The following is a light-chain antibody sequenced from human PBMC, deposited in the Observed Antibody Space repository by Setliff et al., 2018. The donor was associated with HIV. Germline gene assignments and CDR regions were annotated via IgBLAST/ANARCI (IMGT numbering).Light chain of an antibody. Sequence: SYALTQPPSVSVAPGKTARITCGGNNIGSKSVHWHQQKPGQAPVLVVYDDSDRPSGIPERFSGSNSGNTATLTISRVEAGDEADYYCQVWDSSSDHHYVFGTGTKVTVL. J-gene: IGLJ1*01. CDR3: QVWDSSSDHHYV. CDR2: DDS. CDR1: NIGSKS. V-gene: IGLV3-21*03.